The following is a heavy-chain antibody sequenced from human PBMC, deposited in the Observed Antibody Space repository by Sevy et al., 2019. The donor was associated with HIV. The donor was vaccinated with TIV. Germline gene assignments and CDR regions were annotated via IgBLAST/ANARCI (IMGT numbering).Heavy chain of an antibody. CDR3: ATDPIIVLLVTDGVDV. Sequence: GGCLRLSCVASGFTFTYAWMSWVRQAPGKGLEWVGRIKAKPDGGTTDYAAPVKGRFTISRDDSRNTLYLQMNSLKTEDTAVYYCATDPIIVLLVTDGVDVWGQGTTVTVSS. CDR2: IKAKPDGGTT. D-gene: IGHD2-8*02. J-gene: IGHJ6*02. CDR1: GFTFTYAW. V-gene: IGHV3-15*01.